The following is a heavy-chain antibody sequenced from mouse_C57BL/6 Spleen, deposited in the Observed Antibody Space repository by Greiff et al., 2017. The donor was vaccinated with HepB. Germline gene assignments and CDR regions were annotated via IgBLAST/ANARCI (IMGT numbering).Heavy chain of an antibody. D-gene: IGHD2-5*01. J-gene: IGHJ4*01. CDR2: ISNGGGST. Sequence: EVKLMESGGGLVQPGGSLKLSCAASGFTFSDYYMYWVRQTPEKRLEWVAYISNGGGSTYYPDTVKGRFTISRDNAKNTLYLQMSRLKSEDTAMYYCARGDYSNYGGAMDYWGQGTSVTVSS. CDR3: ARGDYSNYGGAMDY. CDR1: GFTFSDYY. V-gene: IGHV5-12*01.